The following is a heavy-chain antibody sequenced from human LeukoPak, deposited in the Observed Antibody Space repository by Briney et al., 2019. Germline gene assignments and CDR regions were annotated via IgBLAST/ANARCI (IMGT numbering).Heavy chain of an antibody. Sequence: SVKVSCKASGGTFSSYAISWVRQAPGQGLEWMGGIIPIFGTANYAQKFQGRVTITADESTSTAYMELSSLRSEDTAVYYCARDRIPIVVVPLPEPNDVFDIGAKGKMVPVSS. CDR1: GGTFSSYA. D-gene: IGHD2-21*01. CDR2: IIPIFGTA. J-gene: IGHJ3*02. CDR3: ARDRIPIVVVPLPEPNDVFDI. V-gene: IGHV1-69*13.